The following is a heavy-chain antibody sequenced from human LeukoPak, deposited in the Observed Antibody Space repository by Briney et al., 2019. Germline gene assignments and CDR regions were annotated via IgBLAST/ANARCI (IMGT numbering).Heavy chain of an antibody. CDR1: GGSISSYY. V-gene: IGHV4-59*01. CDR2: IYYSGST. Sequence: SSETLSLTCTVSGGSISSYYWSWIRQPPGKGLEWIGYIYYSGSTNYNPSLKSRVTISVDTSKNQFSLKLSSVTAADTAVYYCARDGDYGDFPCWFDPWGQGTLVTVSS. CDR3: ARDGDYGDFPCWFDP. J-gene: IGHJ5*02. D-gene: IGHD4-17*01.